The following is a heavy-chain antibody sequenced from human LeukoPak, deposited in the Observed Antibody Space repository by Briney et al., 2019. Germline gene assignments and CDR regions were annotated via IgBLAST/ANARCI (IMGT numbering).Heavy chain of an antibody. D-gene: IGHD2-8*01. J-gene: IGHJ3*02. CDR2: ISYDGSNK. CDR3: ARDRSQDCINGVCRAFDI. Sequence: QPGGSLRLSCAASGFTFSSYWMHWVRQAPGKGLEWVAVISYDGSNKYYADSVKGRFTISRDNSKNTLYLQMNSLRAEDTAVYYCARDRSQDCINGVCRAFDIWGQGTMVTVSS. CDR1: GFTFSSYW. V-gene: IGHV3-30*03.